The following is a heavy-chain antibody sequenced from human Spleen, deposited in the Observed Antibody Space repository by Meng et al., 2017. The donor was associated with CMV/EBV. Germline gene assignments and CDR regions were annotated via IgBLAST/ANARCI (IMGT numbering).Heavy chain of an antibody. Sequence: GSLRLSCTVSGYSISSGDYWGWIRQPPGKGLEWIGSIYQSGSTYYNPSLKSRVTISVDKSKNQFSLKLSSVTAADTAVYYCARARGSSSWYSDFDYWGQGTLVTVSS. V-gene: IGHV4-38-2*02. CDR1: GYSISSGDY. D-gene: IGHD6-13*01. CDR3: ARARGSSSWYSDFDY. CDR2: IYQSGST. J-gene: IGHJ4*02.